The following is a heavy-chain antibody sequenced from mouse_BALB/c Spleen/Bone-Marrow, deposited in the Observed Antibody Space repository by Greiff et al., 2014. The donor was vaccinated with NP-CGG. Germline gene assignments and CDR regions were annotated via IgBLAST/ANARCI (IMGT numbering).Heavy chain of an antibody. CDR2: IYPGNSDT. J-gene: IGHJ4*01. D-gene: IGHD1-1*01. CDR3: TRYPYYYGSRNYYAMDY. V-gene: IGHV1-5*01. Sequence: VQLQQSGTVLARPGASVKMSCKASGYTFTSYWMHWVKQRPGQGLEWIGAIYPGNSDTSYNQKLKGKAKLTAVTSTSTAYMELSSLTNEDSAVYYCTRYPYYYGSRNYYAMDYWGQGTSVTVSS. CDR1: GYTFTSYW.